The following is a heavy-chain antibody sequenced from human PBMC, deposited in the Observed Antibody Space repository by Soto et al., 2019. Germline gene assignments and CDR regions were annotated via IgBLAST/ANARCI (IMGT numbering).Heavy chain of an antibody. Sequence: QVQLQESGPGLVKPSETLSLSCNVSGGSISSHYWSWIRQPPGKGLEWIGYIYYSGSTNYNPSLKPRVTISVDTSKNQFSLKLSSVTAADTAVYYCARFSTMVGEAGFDPWGQGTLVTVSS. V-gene: IGHV4-59*08. J-gene: IGHJ5*02. D-gene: IGHD3-10*02. CDR2: IYYSGST. CDR1: GGSISSHY. CDR3: ARFSTMVGEAGFDP.